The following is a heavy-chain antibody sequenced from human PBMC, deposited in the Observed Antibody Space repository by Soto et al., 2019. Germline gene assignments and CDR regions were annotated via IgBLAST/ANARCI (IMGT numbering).Heavy chain of an antibody. J-gene: IGHJ5*02. CDR2: INHSGST. D-gene: IGHD3-3*01. V-gene: IGHV4-34*01. Sequence: SETLSLTCAVYGGSFSGYYWSWIRQPPGKGLGWIGEINHSGSTNYNPSLKSRVTISVDTSKNQFSLKLSSVTAADTAVYYCARVGGYDFWSGYYSGWFDPWGQGTLVTVS. CDR1: GGSFSGYY. CDR3: ARVGGYDFWSGYYSGWFDP.